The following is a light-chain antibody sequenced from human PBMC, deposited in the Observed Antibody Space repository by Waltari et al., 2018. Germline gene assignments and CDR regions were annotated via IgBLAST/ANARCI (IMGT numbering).Light chain of an antibody. Sequence: QPVLTQPPSSSASPGDSASLTCTLPSDITVGDFLISWYQQKPVSPPRFLLYYKSDSEKAQGSGVPSRFSGSKDASANAGILLISGLQSEDEADYYCMFWPNNVWVFGGGTKLTVL. CDR3: MFWPNNVWV. V-gene: IGLV5-37*01. CDR1: SDITVGDFL. CDR2: YKSDSEK. J-gene: IGLJ3*02.